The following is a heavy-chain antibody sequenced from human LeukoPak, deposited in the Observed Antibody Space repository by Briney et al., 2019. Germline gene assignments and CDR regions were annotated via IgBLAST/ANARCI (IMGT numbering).Heavy chain of an antibody. V-gene: IGHV1-2*02. Sequence: ASVKVSCKASGYTFTGYYMHWVRQAPGQGLEWMGWINPNSGGTNYAQKFQGRVTMTRDTSISTAYMELSRLRSDDTAVYYCAISSSPATYFDYWGRGTLVTVSS. CDR3: AISSSPATYFDY. D-gene: IGHD6-13*01. J-gene: IGHJ4*02. CDR2: INPNSGGT. CDR1: GYTFTGYY.